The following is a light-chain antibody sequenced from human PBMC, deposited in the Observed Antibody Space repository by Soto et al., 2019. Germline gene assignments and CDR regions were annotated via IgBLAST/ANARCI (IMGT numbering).Light chain of an antibody. CDR3: CSYAGSYTFYV. CDR1: SSDVGGYNY. CDR2: DVS. J-gene: IGLJ1*01. V-gene: IGLV2-11*01. Sequence: QSVLTQPGSGSGAPGQGVTISCTRTSSDVGGYNYVSWYQQHPGKAPKLMIYDVSKRPSGVPDRFSGSKSGNTASLTISGLQADDESDYYCCSYAGSYTFYVFGTGTKVTVL.